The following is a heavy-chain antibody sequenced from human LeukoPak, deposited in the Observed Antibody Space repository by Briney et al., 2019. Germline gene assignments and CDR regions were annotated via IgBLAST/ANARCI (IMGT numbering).Heavy chain of an antibody. CDR2: IYYSGST. J-gene: IGHJ3*02. V-gene: IGHV4-39*02. CDR3: ARDPYYYDSGSFAAFDI. Sequence: SETLSLTCTVSGGSISSSSYYWGWIRQPPGKGLEWIGSIYYSGSTYYNPSLKSRVTISVDTSKNQFSLKLSSVTAADTAVYYCARDPYYYDSGSFAAFDIWGQGTMVTVSS. CDR1: GGSISSSSYY. D-gene: IGHD3-10*01.